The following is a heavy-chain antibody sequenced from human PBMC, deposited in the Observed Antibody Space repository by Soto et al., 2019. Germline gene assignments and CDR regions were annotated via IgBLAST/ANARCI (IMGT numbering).Heavy chain of an antibody. CDR2: IVVASGQT. CDR3: SADRQDIGVGWWV. V-gene: IGHV1-58*02. CDR1: GSGFIRSG. J-gene: IGHJ6*02. D-gene: IGHD2-15*01. Sequence: ASVKVSCKASGSGFIRSGIQWVRQAHGQRLEWIGWIVVASGQTNYAQNFRGRVAITRDTSTATAYIGLTGLTSEDTAVYFCSADRQDIGVGWWVWGQGTTVTVSS.